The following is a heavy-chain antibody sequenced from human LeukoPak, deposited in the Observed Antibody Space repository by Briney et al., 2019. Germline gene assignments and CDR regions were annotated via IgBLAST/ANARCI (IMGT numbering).Heavy chain of an antibody. V-gene: IGHV1-69*13. CDR3: AREWGYDFWSGYYTNAFDI. J-gene: IGHJ3*02. D-gene: IGHD3-3*01. Sequence: SVKVSCKASGGTFSSYAISWVRQAPGQGLEWMGGIIPIFGTANYAQKFQGRVTITADESTSTAYMELSSLRSEDTAVYYCAREWGYDFWSGYYTNAFDIWGQGTMVTISS. CDR1: GGTFSSYA. CDR2: IIPIFGTA.